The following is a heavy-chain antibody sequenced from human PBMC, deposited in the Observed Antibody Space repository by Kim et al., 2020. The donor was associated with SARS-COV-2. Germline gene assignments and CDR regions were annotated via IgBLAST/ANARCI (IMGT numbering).Heavy chain of an antibody. D-gene: IGHD4-17*01. V-gene: IGHV3-30*18. Sequence: GGSLRLSCAASGFTFSSYGMHWVRQAPGKGLEWVAVISYDGSNKYYADSVKGRFTISRDNSKNTLYLQMNSLRAEDTAVYYCAKEGHDYGDYVPSYWGQGTLVTVSS. J-gene: IGHJ4*02. CDR2: ISYDGSNK. CDR3: AKEGHDYGDYVPSY. CDR1: GFTFSSYG.